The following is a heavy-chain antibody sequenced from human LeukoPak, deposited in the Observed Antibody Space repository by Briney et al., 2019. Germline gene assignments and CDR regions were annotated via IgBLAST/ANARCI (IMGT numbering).Heavy chain of an antibody. V-gene: IGHV3-30*18. Sequence: GGSLRLSCAASGFTFSSFGMHWVRQAPGKGLEWVAVISSDGSNQNYAGSVKGRFSVSRDNSKNTLYLQMNGLTAEDTAVYYCAKARAAPSDFDYWGQGALVTASS. CDR3: AKARAAPSDFDY. D-gene: IGHD6-13*01. CDR1: GFTFSSFG. J-gene: IGHJ4*02. CDR2: ISSDGSNQ.